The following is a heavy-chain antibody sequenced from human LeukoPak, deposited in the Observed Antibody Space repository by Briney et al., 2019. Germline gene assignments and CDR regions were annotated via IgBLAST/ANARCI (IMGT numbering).Heavy chain of an antibody. CDR1: GYTFTGYY. CDR2: INPNSGGT. CDR3: ARDRALMITFGGVIVNDAFDI. Sequence: ASVKVSCTASGYTFTGYYMHWVRQAPGQGLEWMGRINPNSGGTNYAQKFQGRVTMTRDTSISTAYMELSRLRSDDTAVYYCARDRALMITFGGVIVNDAFDIWGQGTMVTVSS. D-gene: IGHD3-16*02. J-gene: IGHJ3*02. V-gene: IGHV1-2*06.